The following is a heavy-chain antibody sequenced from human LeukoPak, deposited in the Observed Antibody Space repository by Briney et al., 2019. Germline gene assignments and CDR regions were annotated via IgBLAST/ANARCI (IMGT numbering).Heavy chain of an antibody. D-gene: IGHD4-17*01. J-gene: IGHJ3*02. V-gene: IGHV1-46*01. CDR3: ARDPSATVTGAAFDI. CDR1: GYTFTSYY. CDR2: INPSGGST. Sequence: ASVKVSCKASGYTFTSYYMHWVRQAPGQGLEWMGIINPSGGSTSYAQKFQGRVTMTRDMSTGTVYMELSSLRSEDTAVYYCARDPSATVTGAAFDIWGQGTMVTVSS.